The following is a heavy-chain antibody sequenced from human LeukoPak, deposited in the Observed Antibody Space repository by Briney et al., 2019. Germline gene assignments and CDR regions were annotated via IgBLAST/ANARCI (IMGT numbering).Heavy chain of an antibody. CDR1: GYSIRSGFY. Sequence: PSETLSLTCTVSGYSIRSGFYWGWIRQPPGKGLEWIGNIYHSGITYNTPSLKSRVTISADTSKNQFYLKLNSVTAADTAVYYCARAVGSFDWLPLFDYWGQGTLVTVSS. D-gene: IGHD3-9*01. J-gene: IGHJ4*02. V-gene: IGHV4-38-2*02. CDR2: IYHSGIT. CDR3: ARAVGSFDWLPLFDY.